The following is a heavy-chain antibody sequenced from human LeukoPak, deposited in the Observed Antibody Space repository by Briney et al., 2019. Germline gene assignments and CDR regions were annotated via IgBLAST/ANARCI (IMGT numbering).Heavy chain of an antibody. CDR1: GFTFSRYA. CDR3: AKSTLPAYYYDSSGSADY. V-gene: IGHV3-30-3*02. D-gene: IGHD3-22*01. Sequence: GGSLRLSCADSGFTFSRYAMHWVRQAPGKGLEWVAVISYDGSNKYYADSVKGRFTISRDNSKNTLYLQMNSLRAEDTAVYYCAKSTLPAYYYDSSGSADYWGQGTLVTVSS. CDR2: ISYDGSNK. J-gene: IGHJ4*02.